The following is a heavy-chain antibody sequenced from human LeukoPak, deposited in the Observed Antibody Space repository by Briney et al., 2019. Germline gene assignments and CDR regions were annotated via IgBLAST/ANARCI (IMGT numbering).Heavy chain of an antibody. CDR2: ISGGAAST. J-gene: IGHJ4*02. Sequence: GGSLRLSCAASGFTFSSYAMSWVRQAPGKGLEWVSSISGGAASTDYVDSVKGRFTISRDNSKNTLYLQMNSLRAEDTAVYYCVRDDDRPDNGLDYWGQGTLVTVSS. CDR3: VRDDDRPDNGLDY. V-gene: IGHV3-23*01. D-gene: IGHD3-22*01. CDR1: GFTFSSYA.